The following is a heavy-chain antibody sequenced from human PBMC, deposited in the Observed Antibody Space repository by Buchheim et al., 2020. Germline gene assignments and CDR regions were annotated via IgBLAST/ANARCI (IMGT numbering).Heavy chain of an antibody. Sequence: EVQLVESGGGLVQPGGSLRLACSASGFLFNNYGMTWVRRAPGKGLEWGSGISGGGGGAFYADSVKGRFPISRDNSKNTLYLQMNSLRAEDTAVYYCTKGAVTGPFDYWGQGTL. CDR3: TKGAVTGPFDY. D-gene: IGHD6-19*01. J-gene: IGHJ4*02. V-gene: IGHV3-23*04. CDR1: GFLFNNYG. CDR2: ISGGGGGA.